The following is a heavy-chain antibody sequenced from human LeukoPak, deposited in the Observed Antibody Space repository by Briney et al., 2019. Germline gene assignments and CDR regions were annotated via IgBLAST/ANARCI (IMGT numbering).Heavy chain of an antibody. CDR2: ISSSSSTI. J-gene: IGHJ2*01. CDR1: GFTFSSYS. V-gene: IGHV3-48*02. D-gene: IGHD6-19*01. Sequence: PGGSLRLSCAASGFTFSSYSMNWVRQAPGKGLEWVSYISSSSSTIYYADSVQGRFTISRDNAKNSLYLQMNSLRDEDTAVYYCARAPSGWSDYWYFDLWGRGTLVTVSS. CDR3: ARAPSGWSDYWYFDL.